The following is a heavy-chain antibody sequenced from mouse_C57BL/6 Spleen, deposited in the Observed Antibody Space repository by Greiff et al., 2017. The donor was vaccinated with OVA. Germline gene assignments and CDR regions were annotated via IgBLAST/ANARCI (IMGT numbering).Heavy chain of an antibody. Sequence: QVQLKQSGAELARPGASVKMSCKASGYTFTSYTMHWVKQRPGQGLEWIGYINPSSGYTKYNQKFKDKATLTADKSSSTAYMQLSSLTSEDSAVYYCARGERSNPFFWGKGTTLTVSS. CDR1: GYTFTSYT. J-gene: IGHJ2*01. CDR3: ARGERSNPFF. V-gene: IGHV1-4*01. D-gene: IGHD1-3*01. CDR2: INPSSGYT.